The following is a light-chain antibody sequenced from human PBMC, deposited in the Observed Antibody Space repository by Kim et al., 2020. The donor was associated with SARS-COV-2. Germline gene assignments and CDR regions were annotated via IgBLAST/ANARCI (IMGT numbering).Light chain of an antibody. Sequence: PRQSIALSCATTTDDVGCSNLVSWYQQPPGKPPKLIIYVINKSPAVVSGLFSCTNSGNTAFLTVSGLQADDEADYCCVLYTSNIVLFGGGTQLTVL. V-gene: IGLV2-14*02. CDR2: VIN. CDR3: VLYTSNIVL. J-gene: IGLJ2*01. CDR1: TDDVGCSNL.